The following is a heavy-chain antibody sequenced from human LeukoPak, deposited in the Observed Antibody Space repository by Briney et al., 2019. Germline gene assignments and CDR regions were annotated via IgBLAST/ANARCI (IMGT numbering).Heavy chain of an antibody. V-gene: IGHV5-51*01. CDR2: IYPGDSDT. J-gene: IGHJ3*02. CDR1: GYSFTSYW. Sequence: SLKISCKGSGYSFTSYWIGWVRQMPGKGLEWMGIIYPGDSDTRYSPSFQGQVTISADKSISTAYLQWSSLKASDTAMYYCATHYYGSGSYSQTAFDIWGQGTMVTVSS. D-gene: IGHD3-10*01. CDR3: ATHYYGSGSYSQTAFDI.